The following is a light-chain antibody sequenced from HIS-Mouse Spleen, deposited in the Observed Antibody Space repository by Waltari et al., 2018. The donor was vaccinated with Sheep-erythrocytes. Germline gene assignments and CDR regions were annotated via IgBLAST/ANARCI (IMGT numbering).Light chain of an antibody. CDR1: SSEVGSYNL. Sequence: QSALTQPASVSGSPGQSITISCTGTSSEVGSYNLFPWYQQHPGKAPKLMIYEGSKRPSGVSNRFSGSKSGNTASLTISGLQAEDEADYYCCSYAGSSTPWVFGGGTKLTVL. CDR3: CSYAGSSTPWV. CDR2: EGS. V-gene: IGLV2-23*01. J-gene: IGLJ3*02.